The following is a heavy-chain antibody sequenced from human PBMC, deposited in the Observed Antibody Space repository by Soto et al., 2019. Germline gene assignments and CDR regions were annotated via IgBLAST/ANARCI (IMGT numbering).Heavy chain of an antibody. D-gene: IGHD6-6*01. V-gene: IGHV4-31*03. CDR2: IYYSGRT. Sequence: SETLSLTCTVSGGSSSSGGYYWTWIRQHPGKGLEWIGCIYYSGRTYYNPSLKSRLTISVDTSKRRFSLKLSSVTAADTAIYYCARTKDYSSSLDYWGQGALVTVSS. CDR3: ARTKDYSSSLDY. CDR1: GGSSSSGGYY. J-gene: IGHJ4*02.